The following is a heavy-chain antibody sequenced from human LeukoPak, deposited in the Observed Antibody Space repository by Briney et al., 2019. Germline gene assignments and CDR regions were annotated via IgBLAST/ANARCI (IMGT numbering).Heavy chain of an antibody. D-gene: IGHD5-18*01. CDR2: IYSGGST. J-gene: IGHJ4*02. Sequence: GGSLRLSCAASGFTVSSNYMSWVRQAPGKGLEWVSVIYSGGSTYYADSVKGRFTISRDNSKNTLYLQMNSLRAEDAAVYYCAREGYSYGFDYWGQGTLVTVSS. CDR3: AREGYSYGFDY. V-gene: IGHV3-53*01. CDR1: GFTVSSNY.